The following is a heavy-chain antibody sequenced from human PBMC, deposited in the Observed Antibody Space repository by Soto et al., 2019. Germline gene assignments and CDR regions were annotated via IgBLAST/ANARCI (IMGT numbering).Heavy chain of an antibody. CDR3: ARVFFDF. V-gene: IGHV4-34*01. J-gene: IGHJ4*02. CDR1: GESFSGYF. Sequence: PSETLSLTCAVYGESFSGYFWTWIRQPPGKGLEWIAEINHSGSTNYNPSLKSHVTMSVDTSKNQFSLKLSSVTAADTAVYYCARVFFDFWGQGALVTVSS. CDR2: INHSGST.